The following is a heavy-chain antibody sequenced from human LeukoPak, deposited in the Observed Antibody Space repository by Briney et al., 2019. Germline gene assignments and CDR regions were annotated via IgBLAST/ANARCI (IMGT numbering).Heavy chain of an antibody. V-gene: IGHV3-48*03. CDR2: IGSSGSAI. CDR1: GFTFSSYE. Sequence: GGSLRLSCAASGFTFSSYEMNWVRQAPGKGLEWVSYIGSSGSAIYYADSVKGRFTISRDNAKNSLYLQMNSLRAEDTAVYYCVRAGYSRTGTMYYYYGMDVWGQGTTVTVSS. J-gene: IGHJ6*02. CDR3: VRAGYSRTGTMYYYYGMDV. D-gene: IGHD1-1*01.